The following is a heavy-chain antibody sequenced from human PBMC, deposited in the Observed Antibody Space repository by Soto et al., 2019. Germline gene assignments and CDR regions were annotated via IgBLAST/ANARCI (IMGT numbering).Heavy chain of an antibody. CDR2: ISGSGGST. J-gene: IGHJ4*02. CDR1: GFTFSSYD. CDR3: AKDQGFQNSAYYFDY. V-gene: IGHV3-23*01. D-gene: IGHD6-25*01. Sequence: PGGSMRIACAASGFTFSSYDMSWVRQAQGKGLEWVSDISGSGGSTYYADTVKGRFTISRDNSKNTLYLQMNSLRAEDTAVYYCAKDQGFQNSAYYFDYWGQGTLVTVSS.